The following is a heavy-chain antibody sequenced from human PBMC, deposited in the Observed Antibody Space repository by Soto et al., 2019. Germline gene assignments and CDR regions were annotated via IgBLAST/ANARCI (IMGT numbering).Heavy chain of an antibody. Sequence: QVQLQESGPGLVKPSETLSLTCTVSGGSISSYYWSWIRQPPGKGLEWIGYIYYSGSTNYNPSLKSRVTISVDTSKNQFSLKLSSVTAADTAVYYCARGKGDGYNKKLNNWFDPWGQGTLVTVSS. CDR3: ARGKGDGYNKKLNNWFDP. CDR1: GGSISSYY. CDR2: IYYSGST. D-gene: IGHD5-12*01. J-gene: IGHJ5*02. V-gene: IGHV4-59*01.